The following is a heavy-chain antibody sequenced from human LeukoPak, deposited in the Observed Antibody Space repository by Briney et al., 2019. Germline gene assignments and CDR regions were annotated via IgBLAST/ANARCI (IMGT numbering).Heavy chain of an antibody. D-gene: IGHD6-6*01. Sequence: SETLSLTCAVYGGSFSGYYWSWIRQPPGKGLEWTGEINHSGSTNYNPSLKSRVTISVDTSKNQFSLKLSSVTAADTAVYYCARKYSSSSPAYFDYWGQGTLVTVSS. CDR3: ARKYSSSSPAYFDY. CDR2: INHSGST. V-gene: IGHV4-34*01. CDR1: GGSFSGYY. J-gene: IGHJ4*02.